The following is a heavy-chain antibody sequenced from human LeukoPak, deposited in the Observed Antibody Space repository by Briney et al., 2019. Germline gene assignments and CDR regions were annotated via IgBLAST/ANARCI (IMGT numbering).Heavy chain of an antibody. J-gene: IGHJ4*02. CDR2: ISSSSTYI. Sequence: KSGGSLRLSCAASGFTFSSYSMNWVRQAPGKGLEWVSSISSSSTYIYYADSVKGRFTISRDNAKNSLYLQMNSLRAEDTAVYYCARYGSSWYRGVDYWGQGTLVTVSS. CDR1: GFTFSSYS. V-gene: IGHV3-21*01. D-gene: IGHD6-13*01. CDR3: ARYGSSWYRGVDY.